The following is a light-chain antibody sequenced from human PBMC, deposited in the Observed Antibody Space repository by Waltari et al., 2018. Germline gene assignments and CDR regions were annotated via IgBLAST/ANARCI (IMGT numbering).Light chain of an antibody. Sequence: DIQMPQSPFSLSASVGDRVTITCRASQSSSSYLNWYQQKPGKAPKILIYAASSLQSGVPSMFMGSGSGKDFTLSISSLQPEDFATYCCQQSYSQTRTFGQGTKVEIK. CDR2: AAS. J-gene: IGKJ1*01. CDR3: QQSYSQTRT. V-gene: IGKV1-39*01. CDR1: QSSSSY.